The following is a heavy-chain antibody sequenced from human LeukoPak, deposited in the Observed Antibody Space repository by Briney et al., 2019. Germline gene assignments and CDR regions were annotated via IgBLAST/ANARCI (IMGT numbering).Heavy chain of an antibody. CDR3: AKEVGASYYFDY. CDR2: LYTSGDS. Sequence: SETLSLTCTVSGASISDYHWSWTRQPAGGGLEWIGRLYTSGDSNYSPSLKGRVTMSVDTSKNQFSLRLTSLTAADTAVYYCAKEVGASYYFDYWGQGTLVSVSS. J-gene: IGHJ4*02. V-gene: IGHV4-4*07. CDR1: GASISDYH. D-gene: IGHD1-26*01.